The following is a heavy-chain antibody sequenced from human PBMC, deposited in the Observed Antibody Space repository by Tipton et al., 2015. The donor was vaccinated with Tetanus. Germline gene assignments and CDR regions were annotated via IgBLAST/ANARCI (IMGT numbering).Heavy chain of an antibody. CDR2: ISSSGSTI. V-gene: IGHV3-11*01. D-gene: IGHD6-13*01. CDR1: GFTFSDYY. J-gene: IGHJ6*02. Sequence: GSLRLSCAASGFTFSDYYMSWIRQAPGKGLEWVSYISSSGSTIYYADSVKGRFTISRDNAKNSLYLQMNSLRAEDTAVYYCAKDQGKQQLFSYYYYGMDVWGQGTTVTVSS. CDR3: AKDQGKQQLFSYYYYGMDV.